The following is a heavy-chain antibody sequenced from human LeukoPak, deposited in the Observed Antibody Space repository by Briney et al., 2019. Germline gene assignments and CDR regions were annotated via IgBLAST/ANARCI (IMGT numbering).Heavy chain of an antibody. CDR3: ACPYRSRFDY. CDR2: ITNSGSDI. J-gene: IGHJ4*02. V-gene: IGHV3-11*01. D-gene: IGHD6-13*01. CDR1: GFTFSDFH. Sequence: GGSLGLSCVVSGFTFSDFHMSWLRQAPGKGLEWISYITNSGSDIEYADSVKGRFTISWDNAKKSLYLEMNTLRAEDTAIYYCACPYRSRFDYWGQGTLVTVSS.